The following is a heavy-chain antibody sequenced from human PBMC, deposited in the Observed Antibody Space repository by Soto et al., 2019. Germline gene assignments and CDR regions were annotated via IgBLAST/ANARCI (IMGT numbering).Heavy chain of an antibody. Sequence: SETLSLTCAVYCGSSSDYSWIWIRQPPGKGLEWIGEINHRGQSNYKPSLKSRTIISVDKSKNQVSLSLNSVTAADTAVYYCAKVSRITIFGGGWFDPWGQGTLVTVSS. V-gene: IGHV4-34*01. CDR3: AKVSRITIFGGGWFDP. CDR2: INHRGQS. CDR1: CGSSSDYS. J-gene: IGHJ5*02. D-gene: IGHD3-3*01.